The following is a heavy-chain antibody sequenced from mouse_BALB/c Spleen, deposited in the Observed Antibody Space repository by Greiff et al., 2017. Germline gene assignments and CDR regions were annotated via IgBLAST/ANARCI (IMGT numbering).Heavy chain of an antibody. CDR1: GYTFTSYW. D-gene: IGHD1-1*01. V-gene: IGHV1-7*01. J-gene: IGHJ4*01. Sequence: VQLQQSGAELAKPGASVKMSCKASGYTFTSYWMHWVKQRPGQGLEWIGYINPSTGYTEYNQKFKDKATLTADKSSSTAYMQLSSLTSEDSAVYYCARSPITTVTYYYAMDYWGQGTSVTVSA. CDR3: ARSPITTVTYYYAMDY. CDR2: INPSTGYT.